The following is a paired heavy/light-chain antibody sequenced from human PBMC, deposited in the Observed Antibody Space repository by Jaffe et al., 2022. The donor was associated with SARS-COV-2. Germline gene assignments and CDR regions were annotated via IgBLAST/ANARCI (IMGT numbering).Light chain of an antibody. CDR2: GVT. Sequence: QSALTQSPSASGSPGQSVTISCTGTSSDIGGYNFVSWYQQHPGKAPKLIIYGVTRRPSGVPDRFSGSKSGSTASLTVSGLQAEDEADYYCNSYAGNNKWVFGGGTKLTVL. V-gene: IGLV2-8*01. CDR3: NSYAGNNKWV. CDR1: SSDIGGYNF. J-gene: IGLJ2*01.
Heavy chain of an antibody. CDR1: GFTFDNYA. D-gene: IGHD7-27*01. CDR3: VKGDGADWGTSFQY. CDR2: INSRSDNI. J-gene: IGHJ1*01. V-gene: IGHV3-9*01. Sequence: EVQLVESGGGLVQPGGSLRLSCAASGFTFDNYAMHWVRQPPGEGLEWVSGINSRSDNIAYADSVRGRFTISRDSAKSSLYLQIHSLRPEDAAFYYCVKGDGADWGTSFQYWGQGTLVTVSS.